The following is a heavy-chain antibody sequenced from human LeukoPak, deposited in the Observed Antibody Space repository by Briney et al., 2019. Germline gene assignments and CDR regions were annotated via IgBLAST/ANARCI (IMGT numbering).Heavy chain of an antibody. Sequence: GGSLRLSCAASGFTFSNAWMSWVRQAPGKGLEWVGRIKSKTGGGTTDYAAPVKGRFTISRDDSKNTLYLQMNSLKTEDTAVYYCTTGVDIVATMEYYYYGMDVWGKGTTVTVSS. V-gene: IGHV3-15*01. D-gene: IGHD5-12*01. CDR2: IKSKTGGGTT. CDR1: GFTFSNAW. CDR3: TTGVDIVATMEYYYYGMDV. J-gene: IGHJ6*04.